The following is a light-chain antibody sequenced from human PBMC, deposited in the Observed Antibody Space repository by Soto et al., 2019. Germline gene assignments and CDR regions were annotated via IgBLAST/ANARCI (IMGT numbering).Light chain of an antibody. Sequence: EIVMTQSPVTLSVSPGGRATLSCRASQSISDTLAWYQHKPGQSPRLLIYDASNRATGIPARFSGSGSGTDFTLTISSLEPEDFAVYYCQPYNNWPLTFGGGTKVDIK. J-gene: IGKJ4*01. CDR1: QSISDT. CDR3: QPYNNWPLT. V-gene: IGKV3D-15*01. CDR2: DAS.